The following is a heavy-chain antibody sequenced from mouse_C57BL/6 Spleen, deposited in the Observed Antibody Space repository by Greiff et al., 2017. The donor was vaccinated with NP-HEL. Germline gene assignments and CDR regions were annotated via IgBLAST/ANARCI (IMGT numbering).Heavy chain of an antibody. J-gene: IGHJ4*01. Sequence: QVQLQQSGAELARPGASVKLSCKASGYTFTSYGISWVKQRTGQGLEWIGEIYPRSGNTNYNEKFKGKATLTVDKSSSTAYMELRSLTSEDSAVYFCAGEGGDYDGYAMGYWDQGTSVTVSS. CDR3: AGEGGDYDGYAMGY. CDR2: IYPRSGNT. D-gene: IGHD2-4*01. V-gene: IGHV1-81*01. CDR1: GYTFTSYG.